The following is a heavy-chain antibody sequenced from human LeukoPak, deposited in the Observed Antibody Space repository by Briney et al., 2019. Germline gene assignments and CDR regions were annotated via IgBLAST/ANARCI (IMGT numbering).Heavy chain of an antibody. J-gene: IGHJ1*01. Sequence: SSETLSLTCTVSDGSITNYDWSWVRQPPGKGLEFIGHVHYSGTTNYNPSLKSRVTISVDTSKNQFSLKLSSVTAADTAVYYCARGTRDIVVVPAAPQYLYFQHWGQGTLVTVSS. V-gene: IGHV4-59*01. CDR2: VHYSGTT. CDR3: ARGTRDIVVVPAAPQYLYFQH. CDR1: DGSITNYD. D-gene: IGHD2-2*01.